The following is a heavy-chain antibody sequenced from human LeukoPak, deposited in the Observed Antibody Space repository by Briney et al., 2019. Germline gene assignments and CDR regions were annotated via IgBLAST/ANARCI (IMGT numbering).Heavy chain of an antibody. CDR2: VYYGGSL. CDR1: GDSLSTPQYY. CDR3: AGHVTPPYTNYGAY. V-gene: IGHV4-39*01. D-gene: IGHD4-17*01. J-gene: IGHJ4*02. Sequence: SETLSVTCTVSGDSLSTPQYYWGWIRQPPGRGLEWIGSVYYGGSLFYNPSLKSRVTLSVDTSKNQFSLKLSSVTAADTAVYYCAGHVTPPYTNYGAYWGRGTLVTVSS.